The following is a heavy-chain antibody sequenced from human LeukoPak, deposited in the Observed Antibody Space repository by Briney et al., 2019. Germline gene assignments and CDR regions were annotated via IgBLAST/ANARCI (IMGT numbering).Heavy chain of an antibody. J-gene: IGHJ4*02. CDR2: ISSSSSYI. D-gene: IGHD6-13*01. CDR1: GLTFISYS. CDR3: VLGRSRSFDY. Sequence: GGSLRLSCAASGLTFISYSMNWVRQAPGKGLEWVSSISSSSSYIYYADSVKGRFTISRDNAKNSLYLQVNSLRAEDTAVYYCVLGRSRSFDYWGQGTLVTVSS. V-gene: IGHV3-21*01.